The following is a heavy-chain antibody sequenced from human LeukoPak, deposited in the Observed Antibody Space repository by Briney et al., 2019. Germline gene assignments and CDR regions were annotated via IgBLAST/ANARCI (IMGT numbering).Heavy chain of an antibody. V-gene: IGHV1-2*02. D-gene: IGHD6-19*01. CDR2: INPNSGGT. CDR1: GYTFTGYY. CDR3: ARDLSVWYEEKTEYAFDI. J-gene: IGHJ3*02. Sequence: ASVKVSCKASGYTFTGYYMHWVRQAPGQGLEWVGWINPNSGGTNYAQKFQGRVTMTRDTSISTAYMELSRLRSDDTAVYYCARDLSVWYEEKTEYAFDIWGQGTMVTVSS.